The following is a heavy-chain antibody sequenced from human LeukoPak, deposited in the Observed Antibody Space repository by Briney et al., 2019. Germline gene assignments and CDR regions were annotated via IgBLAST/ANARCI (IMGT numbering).Heavy chain of an antibody. CDR2: ISGSGTNT. J-gene: IGHJ4*02. D-gene: IGHD6-13*01. CDR3: AKSFGPVIAAAGTGAD. CDR1: GFTFSSYA. V-gene: IGHV3-23*01. Sequence: GGSLRLSCAASGFTFSSYAMNWVRQAPGKGLEWVSIISGSGTNTYYADSVKGRFTISRDNSKNTLYLQLNSLRAEDTAVYYCAKSFGPVIAAAGTGADWGQGTLVTVSS.